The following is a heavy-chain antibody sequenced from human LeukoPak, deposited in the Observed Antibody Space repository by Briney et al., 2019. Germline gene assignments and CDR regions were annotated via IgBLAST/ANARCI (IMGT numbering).Heavy chain of an antibody. CDR3: SREVDLRGQGDY. V-gene: IGHV4-30-4*01. CDR1: GGSISSGDYY. J-gene: IGHJ4*02. CDR2: IYYSGST. Sequence: PSETLSLTCTVSGGSISSGDYYWSWIRQPPGKGLEWIGYIYYSGSTYYNPSLKSRVTISADTSKNQFSLKLSSVTAADTAVYYCSREVDLRGQGDYWGQGTLVTVSS. D-gene: IGHD4-17*01.